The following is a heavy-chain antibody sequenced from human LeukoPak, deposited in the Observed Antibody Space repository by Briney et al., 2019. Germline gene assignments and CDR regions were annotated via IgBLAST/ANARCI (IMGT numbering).Heavy chain of an antibody. CDR1: GFTFSSYG. CDR2: IWYDGSNK. J-gene: IGHJ6*04. CDR3: ARGLQVIYGMDV. D-gene: IGHD2-21*01. Sequence: GGSLRLSCAASGFTFSSYGMDWVRQAPGKGLEWVAVIWYDGSNKYYADCVKGRFTISRDNSNNTLYLQMNSLRVEDTAVYYCARGLQVIYGMDVWGKGTTVTVSS. V-gene: IGHV3-33*01.